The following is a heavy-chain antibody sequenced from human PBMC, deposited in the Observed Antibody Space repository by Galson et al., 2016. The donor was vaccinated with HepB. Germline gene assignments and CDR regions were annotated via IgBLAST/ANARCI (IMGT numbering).Heavy chain of an antibody. V-gene: IGHV4-59*12. J-gene: IGHJ5*02. D-gene: IGHD3-10*01. Sequence: LRLSCAASGFSLTTYNMNWVRQPPGKGLEWIGYIYYTGSTNYNPSLKSRVSISAETSKNQFSLKLSSVTAADTAVYYCARVKRWGSGTPIDPWGQGTLVAVSS. CDR2: IYYTGST. CDR1: GFSLTTYN. CDR3: ARVKRWGSGTPIDP.